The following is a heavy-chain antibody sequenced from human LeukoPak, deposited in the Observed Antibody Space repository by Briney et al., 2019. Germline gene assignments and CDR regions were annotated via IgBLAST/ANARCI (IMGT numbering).Heavy chain of an antibody. CDR2: ISGSGGST. CDR1: GFTFSSYA. CDR3: AKLPPPSIVVVPAALGDY. V-gene: IGHV3-23*01. Sequence: GGSLRLSCAASGFTFSSYAMSWVRQAPGKGLEGVSAISGSGGSTYYADSVKGRFTISRDNSKNTLYLQMNSLRAEDTAVYYCAKLPPPSIVVVPAALGDYWGQGTLVTVSS. J-gene: IGHJ4*02. D-gene: IGHD2-2*01.